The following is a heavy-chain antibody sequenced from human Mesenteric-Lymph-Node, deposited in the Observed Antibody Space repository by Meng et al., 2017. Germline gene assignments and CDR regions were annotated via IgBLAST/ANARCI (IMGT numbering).Heavy chain of an antibody. CDR3: AGIYGSGSYYNPNDAFDI. V-gene: IGHV4-59*12. D-gene: IGHD3-10*01. Sequence: SETLSLTCTVSGGSISNYYWNWIRQPPGKGLEWIGYIYYSGSTNYNPSLKSRVTISVDTSKNQFSLKLSSVTAADTAVYYCAGIYGSGSYYNPNDAFDIWGQGTMVTVSS. CDR1: GGSISNYY. CDR2: IYYSGST. J-gene: IGHJ3*02.